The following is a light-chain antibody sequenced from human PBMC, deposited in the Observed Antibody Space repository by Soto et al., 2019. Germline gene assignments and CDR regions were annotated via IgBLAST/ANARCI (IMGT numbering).Light chain of an antibody. V-gene: IGKV1-5*01. CDR3: HQYNSYSWT. Sequence: DIQITQSPSTLSASVGDRVTITCRASQSISSWLAWYQQKPGKAPNLLIYDASALESGVPSRFSGSGSGTEFTLTISSLQPDDFATYYCHQYNSYSWTFGQGTKVDIK. CDR2: DAS. J-gene: IGKJ1*01. CDR1: QSISSW.